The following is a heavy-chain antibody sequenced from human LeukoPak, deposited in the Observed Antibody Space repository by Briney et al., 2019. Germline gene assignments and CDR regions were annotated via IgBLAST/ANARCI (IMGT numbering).Heavy chain of an antibody. CDR2: IRSTANGYAT. CDR3: ASTTRPSGPFDP. Sequence: GGSLRLSCAASGFTFSGSALHWVRQASGKGLEWVGRIRSTANGYATAYAASVKGRFTISRDDSKNTAYLQMDSLKTEDTAVYYCASTTRPSGPFDPWGQGTLVTVSS. D-gene: IGHD1-26*01. V-gene: IGHV3-73*01. CDR1: GFTFSGSA. J-gene: IGHJ5*02.